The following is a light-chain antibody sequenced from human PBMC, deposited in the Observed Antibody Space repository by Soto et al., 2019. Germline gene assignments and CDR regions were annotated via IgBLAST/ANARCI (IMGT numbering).Light chain of an antibody. Sequence: DIVMTQSPDSLAVSLGERATINCKSSQSVLYSSNNKNYLAWYRQKPGQPPQLLIYWASTRESGVPDRFSGRGSGTDFTLSISRRQGEGGAVDYWQQYYNTAPTFGGGTKVEIK. V-gene: IGKV4-1*01. J-gene: IGKJ4*01. CDR2: WAS. CDR3: QQYYNTAPT. CDR1: QSVLYSSNNKNY.